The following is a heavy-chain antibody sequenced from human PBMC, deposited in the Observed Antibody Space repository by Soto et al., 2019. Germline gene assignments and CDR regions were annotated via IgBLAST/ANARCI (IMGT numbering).Heavy chain of an antibody. V-gene: IGHV1-2*02. J-gene: IGHJ5*02. Sequence: QVQLVQSGAEVKKPGASVKVSCKSPRYIFTAYFMHCVRQAPGQGLEWMGWINPNNGATHYGLSFQGRVTMTRYTSISTAYIELSSLRSDDTAVYYCASHEPGARFDPWGQGTLVIVSS. CDR3: ASHEPGARFDP. CDR1: RYIFTAYF. CDR2: INPNNGAT.